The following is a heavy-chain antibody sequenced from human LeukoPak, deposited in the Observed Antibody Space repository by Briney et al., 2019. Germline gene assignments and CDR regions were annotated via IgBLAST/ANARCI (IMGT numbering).Heavy chain of an antibody. D-gene: IGHD2-8*02. CDR2: IRNDGSNK. CDR3: VQNKPGELGWCMSDLSDY. J-gene: IGHJ4*02. CDR1: GFIFSNSG. Sequence: GGSLRLSCAASGFIFSNSGMHWVRQAPGKGLEWVAFIRNDGSNKYHADSVKGRFIISRDNSKNTLYLQMHSLRAEDSALYYCVQNKPGELGWCMSDLSDYWGQGTRVTVSS. V-gene: IGHV3-30*02.